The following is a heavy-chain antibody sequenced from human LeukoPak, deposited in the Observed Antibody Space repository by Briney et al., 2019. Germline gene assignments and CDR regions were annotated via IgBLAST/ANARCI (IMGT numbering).Heavy chain of an antibody. CDR1: GGSISSGDYY. CDR3: ARHGCSSNICHFDY. CDR2: INYSGST. D-gene: IGHD2-2*01. V-gene: IGHV4-30-4*08. J-gene: IGHJ4*02. Sequence: SETLSLTCTVSGGSISSGDYYWSWLRPPQGQGLVWIGYINYSGSTFHYNPSLKSRVTVSVDTSKNQFSLKLISVTAADTAVYYCARHGCSSNICHFDYWGQGTLVTVSS.